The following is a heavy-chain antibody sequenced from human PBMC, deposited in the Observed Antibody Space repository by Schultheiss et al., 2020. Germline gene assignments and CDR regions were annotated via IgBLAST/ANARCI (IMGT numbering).Heavy chain of an antibody. Sequence: GGSLRLSCAASGFTFSSYAMTWVRQAPGKGLEWVSTISGSGGSTHYADSVKGRFTISRDNSKNTLYVQMNSLRAEDTAVYYCAKAKGYSSGWSDNWGQGTLVTV. J-gene: IGHJ4*02. CDR2: ISGSGGST. CDR1: GFTFSSYA. D-gene: IGHD6-19*01. CDR3: AKAKGYSSGWSDN. V-gene: IGHV3-23*01.